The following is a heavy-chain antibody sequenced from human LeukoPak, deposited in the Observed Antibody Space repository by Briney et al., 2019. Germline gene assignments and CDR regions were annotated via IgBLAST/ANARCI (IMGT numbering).Heavy chain of an antibody. CDR2: INGNGGIT. CDR1: WFDLEENR. Sequence: GALKLFRAGSWFDLEENRLALVRQGSGEGLELVFLINGNGGITKYADFVKDRFTISRDNSKESLHLQMNSLTNDDTATYYCAKEGGDGSNYWFDYWGQGILVIVSS. V-gene: IGHV3-43*02. D-gene: IGHD5-24*01. CDR3: AKEGGDGSNYWFDY. J-gene: IGHJ5*01.